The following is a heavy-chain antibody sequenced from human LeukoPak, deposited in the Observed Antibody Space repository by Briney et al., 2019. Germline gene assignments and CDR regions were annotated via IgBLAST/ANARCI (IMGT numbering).Heavy chain of an antibody. D-gene: IGHD2-2*01. J-gene: IGHJ4*02. CDR1: GGSISSGGYY. CDR3: ARSPPYCSSTSCYRPHFDY. Sequence: PSETLSLTCTVSGGSISSGGYYWSWIRQPPGKGLEWIGYIYHSGSTYYNPSLKSRVTISVDRSKNQFSLKLSSVTAADTAVYYCARSPPYCSSTSCYRPHFDYWGQGTLVTVSS. CDR2: IYHSGST. V-gene: IGHV4-30-2*01.